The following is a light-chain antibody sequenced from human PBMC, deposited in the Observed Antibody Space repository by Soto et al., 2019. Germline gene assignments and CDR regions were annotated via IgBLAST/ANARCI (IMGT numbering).Light chain of an antibody. Sequence: DIVMTQSPDSLAVSLGERATINCKSSQNVLYSSNNNNYLAWYQQKPGQPPKLLIYWASTRESGVPDRFSGSGSGADFTLTISSLQAEDVAVYYCQQYYSTPPTFVQGTKVEIK. V-gene: IGKV4-1*01. CDR1: QNVLYSSNNNNY. CDR3: QQYYSTPPT. J-gene: IGKJ1*01. CDR2: WAS.